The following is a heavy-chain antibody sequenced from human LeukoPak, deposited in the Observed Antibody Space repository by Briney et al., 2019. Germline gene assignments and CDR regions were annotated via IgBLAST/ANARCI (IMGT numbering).Heavy chain of an antibody. Sequence: GGSLRLSCAASGFSFSSYEMNWVRQAPGKGLEWVSYISSSGSTIYYADSLKGRFTISRDNAKNSLYLQLNSLRAEDTAVYYCARQSRQQLVSDYWGQGTLVTVSS. CDR3: ARQSRQQLVSDY. V-gene: IGHV3-48*03. D-gene: IGHD6-13*01. CDR1: GFSFSSYE. CDR2: ISSSGSTI. J-gene: IGHJ4*02.